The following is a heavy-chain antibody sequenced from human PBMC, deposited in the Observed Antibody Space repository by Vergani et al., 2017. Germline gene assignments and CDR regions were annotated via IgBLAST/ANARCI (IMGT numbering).Heavy chain of an antibody. V-gene: IGHV3-30*18. CDR3: AKPGSVTSGNLQYNFCMDV. CDR1: GFSFSSHA. J-gene: IGHJ6*03. CDR2: ISNDGSKK. D-gene: IGHD3-10*01. Sequence: QVQLAESGGGRVQPGRSLRLSCAASGFSFSSHAIHWVRKAPGTGLEWVAVISNDGSKKYYAYSVKGRFTISRDHSKNTLDLQMNSLRTQDTAVYYCAKPGSVTSGNLQYNFCMDVWGKGTTVTVS.